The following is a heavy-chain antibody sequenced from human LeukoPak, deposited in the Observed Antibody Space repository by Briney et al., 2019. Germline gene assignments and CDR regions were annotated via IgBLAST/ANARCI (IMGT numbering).Heavy chain of an antibody. CDR2: INHSGST. D-gene: IGHD3-10*01. CDR3: ASEGEDDYYMDV. V-gene: IGHV4-34*01. CDR1: GGSFSGYY. J-gene: IGHJ4*02. Sequence: SETLSLTCAVYGGSFSGYYWSWIRQPPGKGLEWIGEINHSGSTNYNPSLKSRVTISVDTSKNQFSLKLNSVTAADTAVYYCASEGEDDYYMDVWGQGTLVTVSS.